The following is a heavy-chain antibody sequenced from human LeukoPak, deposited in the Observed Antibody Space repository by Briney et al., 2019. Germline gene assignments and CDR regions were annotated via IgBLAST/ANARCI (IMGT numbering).Heavy chain of an antibody. V-gene: IGHV3-11*04. CDR2: ISSSGSI. D-gene: IGHD3-9*01. CDR3: ARDSDILASDAFDI. CDR1: GFTFSDNY. J-gene: IGHJ3*02. Sequence: GGSLRLSCAASGFTFSDNYMSWIRQAPGKGLEWVSYISSSGSIYYADSVKGRFTISRDNAKNSLYLQMNSLRAEDTAVYYCARDSDILASDAFDIWGQGAMVTVSS.